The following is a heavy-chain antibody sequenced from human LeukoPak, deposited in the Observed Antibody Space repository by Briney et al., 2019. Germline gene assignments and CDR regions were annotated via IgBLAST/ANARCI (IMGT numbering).Heavy chain of an antibody. J-gene: IGHJ4*02. CDR2: IIPIFGTA. Sequence: SVKVSCKASGGTFSSYAISWVRQAPGQGLEWMGGIIPIFGTANYAQKFQGRVTITTDESTSTAYMELRSLRSDDTAVYYCAREGYCSGGSCYSYSYYFDYWGQGTLVTVSS. V-gene: IGHV1-69*05. CDR3: AREGYCSGGSCYSYSYYFDY. D-gene: IGHD2-15*01. CDR1: GGTFSSYA.